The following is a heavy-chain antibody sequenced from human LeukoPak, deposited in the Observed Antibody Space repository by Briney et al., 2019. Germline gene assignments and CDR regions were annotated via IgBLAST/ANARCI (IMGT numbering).Heavy chain of an antibody. D-gene: IGHD3-10*01. Sequence: GGPLRLSCAASGFTFRRYRMNWVRQAPGKGLDWVSSISSSHNNIYYADPVKGRSSISRDNAKNSLLLQMNGMRAEDTAVYYCVRDRSPGYFDYWGQGTLVTVSS. CDR3: VRDRSPGYFDY. CDR2: ISSSHNNI. V-gene: IGHV3-21*01. J-gene: IGHJ4*02. CDR1: GFTFRRYR.